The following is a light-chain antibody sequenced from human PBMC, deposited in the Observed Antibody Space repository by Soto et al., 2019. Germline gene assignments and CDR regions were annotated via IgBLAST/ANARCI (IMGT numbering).Light chain of an antibody. CDR1: QSVSSSY. CDR2: RAS. J-gene: IGKJ1*01. CDR3: QQYGSSRA. Sequence: EIVLTQSPGTLSLSPGERATLSCRASQSVSSSYLAWYQQKPGQAPRLLIYRASSRAPGIPDRFSGSGSGTDLTLTISRLEPEDFAVYYCQQYGSSRAFGQGTKVEIK. V-gene: IGKV3-20*01.